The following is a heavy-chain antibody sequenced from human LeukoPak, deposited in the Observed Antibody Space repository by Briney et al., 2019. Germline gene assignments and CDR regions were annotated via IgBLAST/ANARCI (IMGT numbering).Heavy chain of an antibody. D-gene: IGHD2-15*01. J-gene: IGHJ4*02. CDR1: GGSISPYY. Sequence: SETLSLTCIVSGGSISPYYWSWIRQPPGSGLEWIAYIYYSGSTSYNPSLKSRVAISVDTSNNEVSLKLSSVTAADTAVYYCARHGYCSGGSCYWDYWGQGTLVTVSS. V-gene: IGHV4-59*08. CDR2: IYYSGST. CDR3: ARHGYCSGGSCYWDY.